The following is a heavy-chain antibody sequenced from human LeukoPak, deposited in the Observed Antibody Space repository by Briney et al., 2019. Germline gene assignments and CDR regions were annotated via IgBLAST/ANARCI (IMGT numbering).Heavy chain of an antibody. J-gene: IGHJ4*02. CDR3: ARRMLTTVTTSPVDY. CDR2: INHSGST. V-gene: IGHV4-34*01. Sequence: SETLSLTCAVYGGSFSGYYWSWIRQPPGKGLEWIGEINHSGSTNYNPSLKSRVTISVDTSKNQFSLKLSSVTAADTAVYYCARRMLTTVTTSPVDYWGQGTLVTVSS. CDR1: GGSFSGYY. D-gene: IGHD4-17*01.